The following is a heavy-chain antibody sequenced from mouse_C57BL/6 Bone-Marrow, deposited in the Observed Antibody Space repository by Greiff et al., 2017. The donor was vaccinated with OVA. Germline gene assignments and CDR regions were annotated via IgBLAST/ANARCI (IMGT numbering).Heavy chain of an antibody. V-gene: IGHV1-15*01. CDR1: GYTFTDYE. Sequence: QVQLKESGAELVRPGASVTLSCKASGYTFTDYEMHWVKQTPVHGLEWIGAIDPETGGTAYNQKFKGKAILTADKSSSTAYMELRSLTSEDSAVYYCTRRRGDYWGQGTTLTVSS. CDR3: TRRRGDY. CDR2: IDPETGGT. J-gene: IGHJ2*01.